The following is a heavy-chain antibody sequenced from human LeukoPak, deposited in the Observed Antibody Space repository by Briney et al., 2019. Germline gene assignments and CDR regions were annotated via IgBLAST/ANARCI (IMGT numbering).Heavy chain of an antibody. CDR1: GFTFSSYA. Sequence: GGSLRLSCAASGFTFSSYAMSWVRQAPGKGLEWVSAISGSGGSTYYADSVKGRFTISRDNSMNTLYLQMNSLRAEDTAVYYCAKCAATRRQSPMGAFDIWGQGTMVTVSS. CDR2: ISGSGGST. CDR3: AKCAATRRQSPMGAFDI. D-gene: IGHD3-10*01. J-gene: IGHJ3*02. V-gene: IGHV3-23*01.